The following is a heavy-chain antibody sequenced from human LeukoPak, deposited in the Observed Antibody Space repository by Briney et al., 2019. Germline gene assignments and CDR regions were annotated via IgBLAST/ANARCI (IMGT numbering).Heavy chain of an antibody. D-gene: IGHD3-22*01. J-gene: IGHJ4*02. Sequence: GASVNVSCKASGYTFTGYYMHWVRQAPGQGLEWMGRINPNSGGTNYAQKFQGRVTMTRDTSISTAYMELSRLRSDDTAVYYCARVQSEHYYDSSGYYYWGQGTLVTVSS. CDR1: GYTFTGYY. CDR2: INPNSGGT. CDR3: ARVQSEHYYDSSGYYY. V-gene: IGHV1-2*06.